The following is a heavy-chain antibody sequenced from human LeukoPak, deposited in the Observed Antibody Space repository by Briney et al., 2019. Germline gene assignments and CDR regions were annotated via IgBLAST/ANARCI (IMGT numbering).Heavy chain of an antibody. J-gene: IGHJ5*02. CDR2: IYYSGST. CDR3: ARGRKLVPFYSWFDP. CDR1: GXSISSGGNY. Sequence: SETLSLTWTVSGXSISSGGNYWSWIRQHPGKGREWIGYIYYSGSTYYNPSLKSRVTISVDTSKNQFSLKLSSVTAADTAVYYCARGRKLVPFYSWFDPWGQGTLVTVSS. D-gene: IGHD6-13*01. V-gene: IGHV4-31*02.